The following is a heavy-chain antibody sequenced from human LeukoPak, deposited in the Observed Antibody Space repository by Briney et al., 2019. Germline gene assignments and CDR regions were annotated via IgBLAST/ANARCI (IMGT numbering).Heavy chain of an antibody. CDR2: ISGSGGST. CDR3: ARDVLYCSGGSCYSHFDY. D-gene: IGHD2-15*01. Sequence: PGGSLRLSCAASGFTFSSYAMSWVRQAPGKGLEWVSAISGSGGSTYYADSVKGRFTISRDNSKNTLYLQMNSLRAEDTAVYYCARDVLYCSGGSCYSHFDYWGQGTLVTVSS. CDR1: GFTFSSYA. J-gene: IGHJ4*02. V-gene: IGHV3-23*01.